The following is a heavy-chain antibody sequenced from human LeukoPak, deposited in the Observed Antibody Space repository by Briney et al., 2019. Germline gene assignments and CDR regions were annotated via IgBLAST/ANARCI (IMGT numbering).Heavy chain of an antibody. CDR3: ARDPRSGSYSGMGV. CDR2: LYPGGVT. Sequence: GGSLRLSCAASGFTVSSNYMSWVRQAPGKGLEWVSVLYPGGVTYYADSVTDRFTISRDNSKNTLYLQMNSLRAEDTAVYYCARDPRSGSYSGMGVWGQGTTVTVSS. CDR1: GFTVSSNY. V-gene: IGHV3-66*01. J-gene: IGHJ6*02. D-gene: IGHD1-26*01.